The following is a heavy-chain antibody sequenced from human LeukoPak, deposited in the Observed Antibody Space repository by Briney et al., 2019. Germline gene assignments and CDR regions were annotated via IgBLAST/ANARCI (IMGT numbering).Heavy chain of an antibody. D-gene: IGHD2-15*01. V-gene: IGHV4-30-2*01. CDR2: IYHSGST. CDR1: GGSISSGAYS. J-gene: IGHJ5*02. Sequence: PSETLSLTCAVSGGSISSGAYSWNCIRQPPGKGLEWIGYIYHSGSTYYNPSLKSRVTISGDRSKNQFSLKLSSVTAADTAVYYCARLGYCSGGTCYNWFDPWGQGTLVTVSS. CDR3: ARLGYCSGGTCYNWFDP.